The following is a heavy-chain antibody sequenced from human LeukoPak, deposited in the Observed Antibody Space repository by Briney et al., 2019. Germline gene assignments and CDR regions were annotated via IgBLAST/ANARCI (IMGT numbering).Heavy chain of an antibody. Sequence: SSETLSLTCTVSGGSINSYYWSWIRQPAGKGLEWIGRIYSGSTNYNPSLKSRVTMSVDTSKNQFSLKLSSVTAADTAVYYCARKSSSWYAPFDYWGQGTLVTVSS. CDR3: ARKSSSWYAPFDY. D-gene: IGHD6-13*01. J-gene: IGHJ4*02. CDR2: IYSGST. CDR1: GGSINSYY. V-gene: IGHV4-4*07.